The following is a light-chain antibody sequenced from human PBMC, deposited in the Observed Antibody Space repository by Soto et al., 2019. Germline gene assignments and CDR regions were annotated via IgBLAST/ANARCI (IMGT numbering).Light chain of an antibody. Sequence: DFVMTEAPDSLAVSLGERATINCKSSQSVLYNSNNKNHLGWFQQKPGHPPKLLIYGASFRPSGVPDRFSGSGSGTDFTLTISSLQAEDVAVYYCQQYYSIPFTFGQGTNLEI. V-gene: IGKV4-1*01. CDR2: GAS. J-gene: IGKJ2*01. CDR3: QQYYSIPFT. CDR1: QSVLYNSNNKNH.